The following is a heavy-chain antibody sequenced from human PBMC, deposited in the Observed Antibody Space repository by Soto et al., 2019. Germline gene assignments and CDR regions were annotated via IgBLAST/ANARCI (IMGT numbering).Heavy chain of an antibody. J-gene: IGHJ4*02. V-gene: IGHV3-23*01. Sequence: GGSLRLSCAASGFTFSSYAMSWVRQAPGKGLEWVSAISGSGGSTYYADSVKGRFTISRDNSKNTLYLQMNSLRAEDTAVYYCAKDLELYRPQWLVLSRGDYWGQGTLVTVSS. D-gene: IGHD6-19*01. CDR3: AKDLELYRPQWLVLSRGDY. CDR1: GFTFSSYA. CDR2: ISGSGGST.